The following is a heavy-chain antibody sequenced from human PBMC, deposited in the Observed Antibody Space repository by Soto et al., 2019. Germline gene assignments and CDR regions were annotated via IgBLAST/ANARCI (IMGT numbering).Heavy chain of an antibody. CDR2: IYYSGST. Sequence: PLETLSLTCTVSDVSISSGSHYWSWIRQSPGKGLEWIGFIYYSGSTNYNPSLKSRVTISVDTSKNQFSLKVTSVTAADTAVYFCAGDPLGYSSSQVFDQWGQGTLVTVSS. J-gene: IGHJ4*02. CDR3: AGDPLGYSSSQVFDQ. D-gene: IGHD6-19*01. CDR1: DVSISSGSHY. V-gene: IGHV4-61*01.